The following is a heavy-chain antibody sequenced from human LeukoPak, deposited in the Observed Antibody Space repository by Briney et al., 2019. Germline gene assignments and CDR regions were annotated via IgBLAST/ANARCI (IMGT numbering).Heavy chain of an antibody. Sequence: PGGSLRLSCEASGFTFSTYAMSWSRQPQGRGLEWVSAISGSGGSTYYADSVKGRFTISRDNSKNTLYLQMNSLRAEDTAVYYCAILVGATVHWGQGTLVTVSS. CDR2: ISGSGGST. D-gene: IGHD1-26*01. CDR3: AILVGATVH. J-gene: IGHJ4*02. V-gene: IGHV3-23*01. CDR1: GFTFSTYA.